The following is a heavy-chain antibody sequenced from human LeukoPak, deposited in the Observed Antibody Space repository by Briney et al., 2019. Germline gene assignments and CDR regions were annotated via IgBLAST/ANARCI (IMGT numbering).Heavy chain of an antibody. V-gene: IGHV3-21*01. J-gene: IGHJ3*02. CDR3: ASLIQFLEWNGPGVGNRDNNKNAFDI. Sequence: GGSLRLSCAASGFTFSSYSMNWVRQAPGKRLEWVSSISSSSSYIYYADSVKGRFTISRDNAKNSLYLQMNSLRAEDTAVYYCASLIQFLEWNGPGVGNRDNNKNAFDIWGQGTMVTVSS. CDR2: ISSSSSYI. CDR1: GFTFSSYS. D-gene: IGHD3-3*01.